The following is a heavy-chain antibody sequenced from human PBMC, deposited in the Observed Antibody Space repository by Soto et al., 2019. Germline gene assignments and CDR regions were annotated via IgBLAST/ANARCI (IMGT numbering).Heavy chain of an antibody. V-gene: IGHV4-39*01. D-gene: IGHD3-10*01. CDR2: IYYSGST. CDR1: GGSISSSSYY. Sequence: QLQLQESGPGLVKPSETLSLTCTVSGGSISSSSYYWGWIRQPPGKGLEWIGSIYYSGSTYYNPSLKRRVTISVDTSKNQFSLKLSSVTAADTAVYYCARHNGYYGSGSIDYWGQGTLVTVSS. J-gene: IGHJ4*02. CDR3: ARHNGYYGSGSIDY.